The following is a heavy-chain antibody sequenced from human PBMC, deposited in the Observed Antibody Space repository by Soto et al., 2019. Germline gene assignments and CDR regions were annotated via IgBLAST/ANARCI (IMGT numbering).Heavy chain of an antibody. D-gene: IGHD3-10*01. J-gene: IGHJ4*02. CDR3: ARVYGSGSYYTYYFDY. CDR1: GFSLSTSGVG. CDR2: IYWDDDK. V-gene: IGHV2-5*02. Sequence: QITLKESGPTLVKPTQTLTLTCTFSGFSLSTSGVGVGWIRQPPGKALEWLALIYWDDDKRYSPSLKSRLTITKDTSKNQVVLTMTNMDPVDTATYYCARVYGSGSYYTYYFDYWGQGTLVTVSS.